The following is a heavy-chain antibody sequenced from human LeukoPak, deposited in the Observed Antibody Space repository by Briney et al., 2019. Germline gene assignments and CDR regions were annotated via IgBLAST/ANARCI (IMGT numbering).Heavy chain of an antibody. CDR3: AREIVATITLDDY. CDR2: IWYDGSNK. V-gene: IGHV3-33*01. CDR1: GFTFSSYG. D-gene: IGHD5-12*01. Sequence: PVRSLRLSCAASGFTFSSYGMHGVRQAPGKGLEWVAVIWYDGSNKYYADSVKGRFTISRDNSKNTLYLQMNSLRAEDTAVYYCAREIVATITLDDYWGQGTLVTVSS. J-gene: IGHJ4*02.